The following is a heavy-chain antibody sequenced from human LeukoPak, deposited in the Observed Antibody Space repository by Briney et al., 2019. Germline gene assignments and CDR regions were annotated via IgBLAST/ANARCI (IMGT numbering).Heavy chain of an antibody. CDR3: ARDWMPSSGWHSGY. J-gene: IGHJ4*02. CDR1: GFTFSDYY. V-gene: IGHV3-11*04. CDR2: ISSSGSTI. Sequence: GGYLRLSCAASGFTFSDYYMSWIRQAPGKGLEWVSYISSSGSTIYYADSVKGRFTISRDNAKNSLYLQMNSLRAEDTAVYYCARDWMPSSGWHSGYWGQGTLVTVSS. D-gene: IGHD6-19*01.